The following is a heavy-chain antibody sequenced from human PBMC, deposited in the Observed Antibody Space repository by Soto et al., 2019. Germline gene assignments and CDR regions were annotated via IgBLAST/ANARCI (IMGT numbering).Heavy chain of an antibody. CDR2: IIPIFGAA. CDR1: GGTFSSYA. CDR3: ARITMARGVIINHGDY. Sequence: GASVKVSCKASGGTFSSYAISWVRQAPGQGLEWMGGIIPIFGAANYAQKFQGRVTITADESTSTAYMELSSLRSEDTAVYYCARITMARGVIINHGDYWGQGTLVTVSS. D-gene: IGHD3-10*01. V-gene: IGHV1-69*13. J-gene: IGHJ4*02.